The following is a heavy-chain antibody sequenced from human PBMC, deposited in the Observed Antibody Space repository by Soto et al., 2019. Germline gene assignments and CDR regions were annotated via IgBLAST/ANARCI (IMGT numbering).Heavy chain of an antibody. D-gene: IGHD1-26*01. CDR2: ISGSGGST. CDR3: AKSGSGSYEQIINFDY. V-gene: IGHV3-23*01. Sequence: PGGSLRLSCAASGFTFSSYAMSWVRQSPGKGLEWVSAISGSGGSTYYADSVKGRFTISRDNSKNTLYLQMNSLRAEDTAVYYCAKSGSGSYEQIINFDYWGQGTLVTVSS. CDR1: GFTFSSYA. J-gene: IGHJ4*02.